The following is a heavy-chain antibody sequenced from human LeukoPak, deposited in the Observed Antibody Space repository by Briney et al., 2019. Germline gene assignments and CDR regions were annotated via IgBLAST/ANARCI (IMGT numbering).Heavy chain of an antibody. CDR3: ARDLDSSGYYGY. CDR2: ISYSGST. CDR1: DDSISSSGYY. J-gene: IGHJ4*02. D-gene: IGHD3-22*01. V-gene: IGHV4-39*02. Sequence: PSETLSLTCTVSDDSISSSGYYWGWIRQPPGKGLEWIGSISYSGSTYYNASLKSRVTISVDTSKNQFSLTLSSVTAADTAVYYCARDLDSSGYYGYWGQGTLVTVSS.